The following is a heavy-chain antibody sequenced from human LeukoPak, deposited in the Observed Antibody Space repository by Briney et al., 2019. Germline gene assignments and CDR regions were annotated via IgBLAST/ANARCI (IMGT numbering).Heavy chain of an antibody. CDR3: EAYCGGDCYSGDYYYYYMDV. Sequence: GGSLRLSCAASGFTVSSNYMSWVRQAPGKGLEWVSVIYSGGSTYYADSVKGRFTISRDKSKNTLYLQMNSLGAEDTAVYYCEAYCGGDCYSGDYYYYYMDVWGKGTTVTVSS. V-gene: IGHV3-53*01. D-gene: IGHD2-21*01. CDR2: IYSGGST. CDR1: GFTVSSNY. J-gene: IGHJ6*03.